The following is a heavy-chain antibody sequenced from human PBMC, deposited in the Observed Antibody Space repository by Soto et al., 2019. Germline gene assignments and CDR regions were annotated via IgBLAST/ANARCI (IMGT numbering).Heavy chain of an antibody. V-gene: IGHV3-21*01. Sequence: SSYSMNWVRQAPGKGLEWVSSISSSSSYIYYADSVKGRFTISRDNAKNSLYLQMNSLRAEDTAVYYCASQYYDFWSGYYQPLDYWGQGTLVTVSS. CDR2: ISSSSSYI. J-gene: IGHJ4*02. CDR1: SSYS. CDR3: ASQYYDFWSGYYQPLDY. D-gene: IGHD3-3*01.